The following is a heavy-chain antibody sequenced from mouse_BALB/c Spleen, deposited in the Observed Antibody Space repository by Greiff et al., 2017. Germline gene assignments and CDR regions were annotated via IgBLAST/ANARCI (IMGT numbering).Heavy chain of an antibody. V-gene: IGHV3-2*02. Sequence: ESGPGLVKPSQSLSLTCTVTGYSITSDYAWNWIRQFPGNKLEWMGYISYSGSTSYNPSLKSRISITRDTSKNQFFLQLNSVTTEDTATYYCAGDGYAPFAYGGQGTLVTVSA. CDR1: GYSITSDYA. J-gene: IGHJ3*01. CDR3: AGDGYAPFAY. D-gene: IGHD2-2*01. CDR2: ISYSGST.